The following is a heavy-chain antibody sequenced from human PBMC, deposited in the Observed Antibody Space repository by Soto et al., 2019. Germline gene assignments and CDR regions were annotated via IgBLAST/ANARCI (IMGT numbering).Heavy chain of an antibody. CDR2: IWYDGNNK. V-gene: IGHV3-33*01. CDR1: GFILSNYG. Sequence: QVQLVESGGGVVQPGRSLRLSCAASGFILSNYGMHWVRQAPGKGLEWVAVIWYDGNNKYYAESVKGRFTVSRDNSKNTMFLEMNSLRVEDTAVYYCAREMSSSWSHWIDPWGQGTLVTVSS. J-gene: IGHJ5*02. D-gene: IGHD6-13*01. CDR3: AREMSSSWSHWIDP.